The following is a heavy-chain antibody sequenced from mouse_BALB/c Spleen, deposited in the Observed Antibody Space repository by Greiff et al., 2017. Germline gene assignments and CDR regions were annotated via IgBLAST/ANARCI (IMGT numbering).Heavy chain of an antibody. Sequence: ESGPGLVKPSQSLSLTCSVTGYSITSGYYWNWIRQFPGNKLEWMGYISYDGSNNYNPSLKNRISITRDTSKNQFFLKLNSVTTEDTATYYCARGGTHYYFDYWGQGTTLTVSS. D-gene: IGHD3-3*01. V-gene: IGHV3-6*02. CDR3: ARGGTHYYFDY. J-gene: IGHJ2*01. CDR1: GYSITSGYY. CDR2: ISYDGSN.